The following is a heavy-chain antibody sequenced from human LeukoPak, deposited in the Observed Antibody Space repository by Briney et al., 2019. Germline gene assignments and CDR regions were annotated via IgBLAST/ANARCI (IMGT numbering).Heavy chain of an antibody. CDR3: AELGITMIGGV. Sequence: PGGSLRLSCAASGFTFSSYTMNWVRQAPGKGLEWVSSISSSSSYIYYAESVKGRFTMSRDNAKNSLYLQMNSLRAEDTAVYYCAELGITMIGGVWGKGTTVTISS. CDR1: GFTFSSYT. V-gene: IGHV3-21*01. CDR2: ISSSSSYI. D-gene: IGHD3-10*02. J-gene: IGHJ6*04.